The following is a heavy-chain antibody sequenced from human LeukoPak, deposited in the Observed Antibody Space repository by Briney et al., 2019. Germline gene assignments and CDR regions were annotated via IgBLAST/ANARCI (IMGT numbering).Heavy chain of an antibody. CDR1: GFTVSSNY. Sequence: GGSLRLSCAASGFTVSSNYMSWVRQAPGKRLEWVAVTWYDGSYKYYGDSVKGRFTISRDNSKNTLYLQMASLRVKDTAVYYCARQFDGSHPNAFDIWGQGTMVTVSS. CDR2: TWYDGSYK. CDR3: ARQFDGSHPNAFDI. V-gene: IGHV3-33*08. J-gene: IGHJ3*02. D-gene: IGHD1-26*01.